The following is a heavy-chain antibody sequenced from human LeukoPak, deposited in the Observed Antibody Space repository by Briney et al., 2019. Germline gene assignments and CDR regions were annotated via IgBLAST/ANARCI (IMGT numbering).Heavy chain of an antibody. D-gene: IGHD3-22*01. CDR1: GGSFSGYY. Sequence: PSETLSLTCAVSGGSFSGYYWSWIRQPPGKGLEWMGEINHSGSTNYNPSLKSRVTISVDTSKNQFSLKLSSVTAADTAVYYCARHQGVVVITTYYYYYMDVWGKGTTVTISS. V-gene: IGHV4-34*01. CDR3: ARHQGVVVITTYYYYYMDV. CDR2: INHSGST. J-gene: IGHJ6*03.